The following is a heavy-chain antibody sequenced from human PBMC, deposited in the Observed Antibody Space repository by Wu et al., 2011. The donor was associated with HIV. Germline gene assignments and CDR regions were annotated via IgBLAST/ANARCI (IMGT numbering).Heavy chain of an antibody. CDR2: IIPIFGPP. CDR3: ARTGFTFWSGYPGDYYMDV. V-gene: IGHV1-69*14. J-gene: IGHJ6*03. CDR1: GVIFSTNA. Sequence: QVQLVQSGAEVKKPGSSVKVSCKASGVIFSTNAITWVRQAPGQGLEWMGGIIPIFGPPDYAQKFQGRLRITADKSTNTSHMELSSLTTEDTAVYYCARTGFTFWSGYPGDYYMDVWGKGTTVTVSS. D-gene: IGHD3-3*01.